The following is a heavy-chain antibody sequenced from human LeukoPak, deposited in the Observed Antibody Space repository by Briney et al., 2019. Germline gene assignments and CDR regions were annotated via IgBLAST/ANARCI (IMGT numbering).Heavy chain of an antibody. D-gene: IGHD2-2*01. CDR2: ISAYNGNT. Sequence: ASVKVSCKVSGYTLTELSMHWVRQAPGKGLEWMGWISAYNGNTNYAQKLQGRVTMTADTSTSTAYMELRSLRSDDTAVYYCARLSQLLTYGMDVWGQGTTVTVSS. CDR1: GYTLTELS. V-gene: IGHV1-18*01. CDR3: ARLSQLLTYGMDV. J-gene: IGHJ6*02.